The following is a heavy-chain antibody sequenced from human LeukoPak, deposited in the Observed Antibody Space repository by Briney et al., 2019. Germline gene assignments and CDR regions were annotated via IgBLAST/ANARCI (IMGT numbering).Heavy chain of an antibody. V-gene: IGHV3-11*04. CDR2: ISSRGTTI. D-gene: IGHD1-1*01. J-gene: IGHJ4*02. CDR3: ARQSAWSDPLDY. CDR1: GFTFSDYY. Sequence: GGSLRLSCAASGFTFSDYYMNWIRQAPGKGLEWLSYISSRGTTINYAASVKGRFTISRDNAKSSVYLQMNSLRAEDTAVYYCARQSAWSDPLDYWGQGILVTVSS.